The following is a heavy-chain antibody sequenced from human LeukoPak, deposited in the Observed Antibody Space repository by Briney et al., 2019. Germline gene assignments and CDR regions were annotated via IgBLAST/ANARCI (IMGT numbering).Heavy chain of an antibody. V-gene: IGHV1-18*04. D-gene: IGHD2-2*01. CDR1: GYTFTGYY. J-gene: IGHJ6*03. CDR3: ARVDYSARYCSSTSCHLGLYYYYYYMDV. CDR2: ISAYNGNT. Sequence: ASVKVSCKASGYTFTGYYMHWVRQAPGQGLEWMGWISAYNGNTNYAQKLQGRVTMTTDTSTSTAYMELRSLRSDDTAVYYCARVDYSARYCSSTSCHLGLYYYYYYMDVWGKGTTVTVSS.